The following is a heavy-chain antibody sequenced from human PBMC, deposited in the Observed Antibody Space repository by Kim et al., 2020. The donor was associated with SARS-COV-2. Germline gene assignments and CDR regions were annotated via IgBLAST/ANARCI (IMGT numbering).Heavy chain of an antibody. CDR3: ARDKQAVAGNYYYYGMDV. V-gene: IGHV4-59*13. Sequence: SETLSLTCTVSGGSISSYYWSWIRQPPGKGLEWIGYIYYSGSTNYNPSLKSRASISVDTSKNQFSLKLSSVTAADTAVYYCARDKQAVAGNYYYYGMDVWGQGTMVTVSS. CDR2: IYYSGST. D-gene: IGHD6-19*01. CDR1: GGSISSYY. J-gene: IGHJ6*02.